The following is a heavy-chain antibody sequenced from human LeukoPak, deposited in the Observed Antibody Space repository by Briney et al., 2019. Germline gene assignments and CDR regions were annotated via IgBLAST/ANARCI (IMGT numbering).Heavy chain of an antibody. V-gene: IGHV3-23*01. D-gene: IGHD2-2*01. Sequence: PGGSLRLSCAASGFTFSSYAMSWVRQAPGKGLEWVSAISGSGGSTYYADSVKGRFTISRDNSKNTLYLQMNSLRAEDTAVYYCAKAAGHIVVVPAAWDYWGQGTLVTVSS. J-gene: IGHJ4*02. CDR3: AKAAGHIVVVPAAWDY. CDR1: GFTFSSYA. CDR2: ISGSGGST.